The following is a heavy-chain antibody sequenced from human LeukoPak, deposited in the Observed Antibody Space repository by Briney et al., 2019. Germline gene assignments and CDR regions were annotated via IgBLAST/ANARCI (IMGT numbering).Heavy chain of an antibody. CDR1: QFTFHTYD. D-gene: IGHD1-14*01. CDR3: AKDPRAMGRYFVDV. Sequence: GGSLRLSCAASQFTFHTYDMSWVRQRPGKGPEWVSMISSSGETTDYAESVKGRFIISRDNKKNTLYMQLESPRVDDTAIYYSAKDPRAMGRYFVDVCGQGRLVIVSS. CDR2: ISSSGETT. J-gene: IGHJ4*01. V-gene: IGHV3-23*01.